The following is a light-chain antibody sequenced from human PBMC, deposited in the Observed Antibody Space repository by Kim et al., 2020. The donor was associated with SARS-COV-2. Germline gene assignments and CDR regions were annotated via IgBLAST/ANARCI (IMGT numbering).Light chain of an antibody. J-gene: IGLJ3*02. CDR2: DND. CDR1: RSNIGNNP. Sequence: QSVLTQVPSVSAAPGQKVTISCSGSRSNIGNNPVSWYQQFPGTAPRLITYDNDKRPSGIPDRFSSSKSGTSATLSITGLRTGDEADYYCATWDSSLSVGVFGGGTQLTVL. CDR3: ATWDSSLSVGV. V-gene: IGLV1-51*01.